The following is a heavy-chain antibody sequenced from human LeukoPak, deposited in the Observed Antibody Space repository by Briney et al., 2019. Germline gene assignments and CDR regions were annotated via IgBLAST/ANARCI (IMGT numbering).Heavy chain of an antibody. CDR3: ARVHYYDSSDYYDTSCFDY. CDR2: IYYSGST. Sequence: SETLSLTCTVSGGSISSYYWSWIRRPPGKGLEWIGYIYYSGSTNYNPSLKSRVTISLDMSKNHFSLKLSSVTAADTAVYYCARVHYYDSSDYYDTSCFDYWGQGTLVTVSS. D-gene: IGHD3-22*01. V-gene: IGHV4-59*12. CDR1: GGSISSYY. J-gene: IGHJ4*02.